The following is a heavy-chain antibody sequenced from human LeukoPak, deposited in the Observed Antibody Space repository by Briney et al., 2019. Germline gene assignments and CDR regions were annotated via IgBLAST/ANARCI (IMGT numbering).Heavy chain of an antibody. CDR2: IYRDGSS. CDR1: GLSVSSNY. CDR3: AKDLGYSNGHALGY. J-gene: IGHJ4*02. V-gene: IGHV3-66*01. Sequence: GGSLRLSCVASGLSVSSNYMSWVRQAPGKGLEWVSVIYRDGSSYYAESVKGRFTISRDNSKNTLYIQMNSPRAEDTAVYYCAKDLGYSNGHALGYWGQGTLVTVSS. D-gene: IGHD5-18*01.